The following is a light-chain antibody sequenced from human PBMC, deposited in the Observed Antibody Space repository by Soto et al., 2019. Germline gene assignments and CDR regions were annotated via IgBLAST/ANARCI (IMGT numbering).Light chain of an antibody. V-gene: IGLV2-14*03. CDR2: DVT. CDR1: SSDVGGYNY. Sequence: QSALTHPASVSSSHLHSSTISCTGTSSDVGGYNYVSWYQHHPGKAPKLIIYDVTNRPSGVSNPFSGSKSGNTASLTISGLQPEDEADYYCSSYTTSNTRQIVFGTGTKVTVL. J-gene: IGLJ1*01. CDR3: SSYTTSNTRQIV.